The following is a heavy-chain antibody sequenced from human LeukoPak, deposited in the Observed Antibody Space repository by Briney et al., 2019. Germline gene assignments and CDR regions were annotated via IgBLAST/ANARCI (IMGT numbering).Heavy chain of an antibody. CDR2: IYYSGST. CDR1: GGSISSSSYY. J-gene: IGHJ4*02. V-gene: IGHV4-39*07. D-gene: IGHD1-26*01. CDR3: AKDQSGSYYGGTLDY. Sequence: SETLSLTCTVSGGSISSSSYYWGWIRQPPGKGLEWIGSIYYSGSTYYNPSLKSRVTISVDTSKNQFSLKLSSVTAADTAVYYCAKDQSGSYYGGTLDYWGQGTLVTVSS.